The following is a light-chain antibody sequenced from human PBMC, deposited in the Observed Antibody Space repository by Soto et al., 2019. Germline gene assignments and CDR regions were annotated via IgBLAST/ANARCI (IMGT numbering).Light chain of an antibody. V-gene: IGKV2-30*02. J-gene: IGKJ1*01. Sequence: DVVMTQSPLSLPVTLGQPASISCRSSQSLIHSDGSTYLNWFQQRPGQSPRRLIYEVSDRDSGVAHRFSGSGSGPDCTLKISGVEAENVGVYYCEQGPHWRWTFGQGTEVEIK. CDR2: EVS. CDR3: EQGPHWRWT. CDR1: QSLIHSDGSTY.